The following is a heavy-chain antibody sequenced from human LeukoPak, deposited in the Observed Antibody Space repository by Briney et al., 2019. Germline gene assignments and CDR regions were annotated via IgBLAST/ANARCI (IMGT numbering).Heavy chain of an antibody. V-gene: IGHV3-23*01. J-gene: IGHJ4*02. D-gene: IGHD3-16*02. CDR2: ISGSDT. CDR1: GFTSSSYA. CDR3: AKDLQLSY. Sequence: GGSLRLSCAASGFTSSSYAMSWVRQAPGKGLEWVSSISGSDTYSADSVKGRFTISRDISRNTLYLQMNSLRVEDTAVYYCAKDLQLSYWGQGTLVTVSS.